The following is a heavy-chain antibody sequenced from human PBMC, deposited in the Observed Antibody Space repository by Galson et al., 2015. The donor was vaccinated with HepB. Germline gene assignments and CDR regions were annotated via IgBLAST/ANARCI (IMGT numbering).Heavy chain of an antibody. J-gene: IGHJ4*02. CDR3: ARIGAGWVVNDF. D-gene: IGHD2/OR15-2a*01. V-gene: IGHV3-48*01. Sequence: SLRLSCAASGFTFSRYNMNWVRQAPGKGLEWVSYITGSSSGIKYADSVKGRFTISRDNAKTSLYLQMNSLRVEDTAVYYCARIGAGWVVNDFWGQGTLVTVSS. CDR2: ITGSSSGI. CDR1: GFTFSRYN.